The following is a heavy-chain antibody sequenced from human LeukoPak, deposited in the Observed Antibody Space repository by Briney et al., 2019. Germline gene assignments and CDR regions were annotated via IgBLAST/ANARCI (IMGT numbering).Heavy chain of an antibody. J-gene: IGHJ4*02. CDR2: ITPILGIV. Sequence: ASVKVSCKASGGTFSSYAISWVRQAPGQGLEWMGRITPILGIVDYTQKFQGRVTITADKSTSTVYMELSSLGSEDTAAYYCARASRGDGYNSYWGQGTLVTVSS. CDR1: GGTFSSYA. D-gene: IGHD5-24*01. CDR3: ARASRGDGYNSY. V-gene: IGHV1-69*04.